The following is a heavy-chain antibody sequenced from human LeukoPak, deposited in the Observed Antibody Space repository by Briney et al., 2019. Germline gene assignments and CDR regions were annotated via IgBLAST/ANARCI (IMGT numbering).Heavy chain of an antibody. Sequence: PSETLSLTYTVSNYSISSGYYWGWIRQPPGKGLEWIGSIDHSGSTYYNPSLKSRVTISVDTSKNQFSLKLSSVTAADTAVYYCARMGPYDILTGYYIPWFDPWGQGTLVTVSS. CDR2: IDHSGST. V-gene: IGHV4-38-2*02. CDR1: NYSISSGYY. CDR3: ARMGPYDILTGYYIPWFDP. D-gene: IGHD3-9*01. J-gene: IGHJ5*02.